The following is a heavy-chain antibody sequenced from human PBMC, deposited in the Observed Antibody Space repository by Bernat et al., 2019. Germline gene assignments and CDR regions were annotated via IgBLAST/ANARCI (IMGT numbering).Heavy chain of an antibody. J-gene: IGHJ6*02. V-gene: IGHV3-30*04. D-gene: IGHD6-25*01. CDR3: VRDGAALYYSHGMDV. CDR2: VSYDGRNK. CDR1: GFTFSDYS. Sequence: VQLVESGGGVVQPGRSLRLSCVASGFTFSDYSLHWVRQAPGKGLEWVAVVSYDGRNKYYAASVQARFIISRDDSENPLSLQMDSLTSEDTAVYYCVRDGAALYYSHGMDVWGRGTTVTVSS.